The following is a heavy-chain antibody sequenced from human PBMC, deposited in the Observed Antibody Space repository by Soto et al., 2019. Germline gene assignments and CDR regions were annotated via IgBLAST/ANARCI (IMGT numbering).Heavy chain of an antibody. CDR2: ISYDGSNK. J-gene: IGHJ4*02. CDR1: GFTFSSYA. D-gene: IGHD3-22*01. CDR3: ARDHYYDSSGREPPY. V-gene: IGHV3-30-3*01. Sequence: GGSLILSCAASGFTFSSYAMHWVRQAPGKGLEWVAVISYDGSNKYYADSAKGRFTISRDNSKNTLYLQMNSLRAEDTAVYYCARDHYYDSSGREPPYWGQGTLVTVSS.